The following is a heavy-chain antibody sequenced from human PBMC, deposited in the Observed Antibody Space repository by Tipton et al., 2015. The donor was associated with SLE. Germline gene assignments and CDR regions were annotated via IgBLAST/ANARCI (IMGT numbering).Heavy chain of an antibody. V-gene: IGHV3-73*01. D-gene: IGHD6-13*01. Sequence: SLRLSCAASGFTFSGSAMHWVRQASGKGLEWVGRIRSKANNYATSYAASVKGRFTISRDDSKNTAYLQMNSLKTEDTAVYYCTRRAAPGSGDYWGQGTLVTVSS. CDR3: TRRAAPGSGDY. J-gene: IGHJ4*02. CDR1: GFTFSGSA. CDR2: IRSKANNYAT.